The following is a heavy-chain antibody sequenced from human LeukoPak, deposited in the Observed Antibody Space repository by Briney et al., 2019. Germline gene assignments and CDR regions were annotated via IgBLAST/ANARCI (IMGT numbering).Heavy chain of an antibody. J-gene: IGHJ4*02. D-gene: IGHD1-1*01. CDR1: GFTFSSYA. Sequence: GGSLRLSCAASGFTFSSYAMHWVRQAPGKGLEWVAVISYDGSNKYYADSVKGRFTISRDNAKNSLYLQMNSLRAEDTAVYYCARAAWNDREDYWGQGTLVTVSS. V-gene: IGHV3-30-3*01. CDR2: ISYDGSNK. CDR3: ARAAWNDREDY.